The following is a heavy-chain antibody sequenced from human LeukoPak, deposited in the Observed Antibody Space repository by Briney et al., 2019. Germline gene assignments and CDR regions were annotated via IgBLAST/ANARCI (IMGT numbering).Heavy chain of an antibody. J-gene: IGHJ4*02. V-gene: IGHV4-31*03. CDR2: VHYSGSA. CDR3: ARILGYSYGQADY. Sequence: SETLSLTCTVPDDSISTGGYYWSWIRQHPGKGLEWIGFVHYSGSAYYNPSLKSRLTISVDTSKNQFSLRLSSVTAADTAVYYCARILGYSYGQADYWGQGTLVTVSS. CDR1: DDSISTGGYY. D-gene: IGHD5-18*01.